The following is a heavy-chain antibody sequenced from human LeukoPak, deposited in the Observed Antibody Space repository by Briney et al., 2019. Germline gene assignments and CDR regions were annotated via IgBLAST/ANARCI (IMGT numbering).Heavy chain of an antibody. CDR2: VYHSGST. CDR1: GGSFSGYY. Sequence: PSETLSLTCAVYGGSFSGYYWNWIRQPPGKGLEWIGEVYHSGSTNYNPSLKSRVTISVDKSKNQFSLKLSSVTAADTAVYYCARLAPAAANWGQGTLVTVSS. J-gene: IGHJ4*02. V-gene: IGHV4-34*01. D-gene: IGHD6-13*01. CDR3: ARLAPAAAN.